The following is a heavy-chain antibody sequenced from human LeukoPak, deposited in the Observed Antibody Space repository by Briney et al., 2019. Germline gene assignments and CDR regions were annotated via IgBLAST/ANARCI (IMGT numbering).Heavy chain of an antibody. Sequence: PGGSLRLSCAASGFTVSSNYMSWVRQAPGKGLEWVSVIYSGGSTYYADSVKGRFTISRDNAKNSLYLQMNSLRAEDTAVYYCARDITYSSDDYWGQGTLVTVSS. CDR2: IYSGGST. D-gene: IGHD3-22*01. J-gene: IGHJ4*02. CDR3: ARDITYSSDDY. V-gene: IGHV3-66*01. CDR1: GFTVSSNY.